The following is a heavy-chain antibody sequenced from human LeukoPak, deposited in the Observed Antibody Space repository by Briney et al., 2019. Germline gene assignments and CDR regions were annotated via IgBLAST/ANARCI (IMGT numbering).Heavy chain of an antibody. CDR2: IYYSGST. CDR1: GGSINSNSYY. D-gene: IGHD3-22*01. Sequence: SETLSLTCTVSGGSINSNSYYWGWIRQPPGKGLEWIGSIYYSGSTYYNPSLKSRVTISVDTSKSQFSLKLSSVTAADTAVFYCARINYYGNSAFDYWGQGTLVTVSS. V-gene: IGHV4-39*01. CDR3: ARINYYGNSAFDY. J-gene: IGHJ4*02.